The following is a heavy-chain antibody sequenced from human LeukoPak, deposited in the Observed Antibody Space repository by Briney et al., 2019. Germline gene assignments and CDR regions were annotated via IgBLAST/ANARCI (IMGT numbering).Heavy chain of an antibody. Sequence: SETLSLTCTVSGGSISSYYWSWIRQPAGKGLEWIGRIYSTGSTNYNPSLTSRVTMSVDTSTNQFSLRLRSVTAADTAVYYCARQIASAGTAGFDFWGQGALVTVSS. CDR2: IYSTGST. CDR1: GGSISSYY. D-gene: IGHD6-13*01. J-gene: IGHJ4*02. V-gene: IGHV4-4*07. CDR3: ARQIASAGTAGFDF.